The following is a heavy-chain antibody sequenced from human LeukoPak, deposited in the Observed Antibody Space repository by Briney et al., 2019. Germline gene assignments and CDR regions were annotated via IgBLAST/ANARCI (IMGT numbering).Heavy chain of an antibody. CDR3: ARAYGRLDY. D-gene: IGHD2-21*01. V-gene: IGHV4-31*11. CDR1: GGSFSGYY. CDR2: IYYSGST. J-gene: IGHJ4*02. Sequence: KSSETLSLTCAVYGGSFSGYYWSWIRQHPGKGLEWIGYIYYSGSTYYNPSLKSRVTISVDTSKNQFSLKLSSVTAADTAVYYCARAYGRLDYWGQGTLVTVSS.